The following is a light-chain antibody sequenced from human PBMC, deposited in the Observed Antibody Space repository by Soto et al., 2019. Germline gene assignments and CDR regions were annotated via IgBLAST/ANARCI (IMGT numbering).Light chain of an antibody. CDR1: QSVHTY. V-gene: IGKV3-11*01. J-gene: IGKJ2*01. CDR2: DAS. Sequence: ETVLTQSPATLSLSPGERATLSCRASQSVHTYLAWYQQKAGQAPRLLIYDASNRATGIPARFSGSGSGTDFTLNISSLEPEDCAVYYCQQRSNWPPYPFGQGTKLEIK. CDR3: QQRSNWPPYP.